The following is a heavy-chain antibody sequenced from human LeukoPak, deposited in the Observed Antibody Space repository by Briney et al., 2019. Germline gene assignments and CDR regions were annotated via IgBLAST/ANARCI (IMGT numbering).Heavy chain of an antibody. CDR2: IIPILGIA. J-gene: IGHJ3*02. V-gene: IGHV1-69*04. CDR3: ARDGDSEWTGVSAFDI. Sequence: SVKVSCKASGGTFSSYTISWVRQAPGQGLEWMGRIIPILGIANYAQKFQGRVTITADKSTSTAYMELSSLRSEDTAVYYCARDGDSEWTGVSAFDIWGQGTVVTVSS. D-gene: IGHD7-27*01. CDR1: GGTFSSYT.